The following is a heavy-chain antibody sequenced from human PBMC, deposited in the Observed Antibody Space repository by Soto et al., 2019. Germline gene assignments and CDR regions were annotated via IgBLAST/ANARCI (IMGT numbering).Heavy chain of an antibody. J-gene: IGHJ5*02. CDR1: GYSISSGDYY. D-gene: IGHD6-13*01. Sequence: TSETLSLTCTFSGYSISSGDYYWSWIRQPPGKGLEWIGYIYYSGSTYYNPSLKSRVTISVDTSKNQFSLKLSSVTAADTAVYYCARERPDGSRLDPWGQGTLVTVSS. CDR3: ARERPDGSRLDP. CDR2: IYYSGST. V-gene: IGHV4-30-4*01.